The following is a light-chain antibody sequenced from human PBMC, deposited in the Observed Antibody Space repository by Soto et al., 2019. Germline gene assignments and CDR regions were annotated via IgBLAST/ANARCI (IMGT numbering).Light chain of an antibody. Sequence: QSVVTQAPSASGTPGQRVTISCSGSSSNIGSNYVYWYQQLPGTAPKLLIYRNNQRPSGVPDRFSGSKSGTSASLAISGLRSEDEADYYCVAWDYGLSGAVFGGGTKLTVL. CDR1: SSNIGSNY. V-gene: IGLV1-47*01. CDR3: VAWDYGLSGAV. CDR2: RNN. J-gene: IGLJ2*01.